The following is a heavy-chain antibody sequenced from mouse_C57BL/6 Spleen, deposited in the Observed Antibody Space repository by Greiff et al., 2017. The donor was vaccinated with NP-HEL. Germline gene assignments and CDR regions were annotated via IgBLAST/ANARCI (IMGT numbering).Heavy chain of an antibody. J-gene: IGHJ4*01. CDR2: INPNNGGT. D-gene: IGHD2-3*01. CDR1: GYTFTDYN. V-gene: IGHV1-22*01. CDR3: ASDGGLSHYYAMDY. Sequence: EVQLQQSGPELVKPGASVKMSCKASGYTFTDYNMHWVKQSHGKSLEWIGYINPNNGGTSYNQKFKGKATLTVNKSSSTAYMELRSLTSEDSAVYYCASDGGLSHYYAMDYWVQGTSVTVSS.